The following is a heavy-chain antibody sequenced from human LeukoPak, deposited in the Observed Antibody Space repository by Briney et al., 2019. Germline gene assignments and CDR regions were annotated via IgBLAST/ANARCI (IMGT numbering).Heavy chain of an antibody. CDR3: ARAPLYPEGSYWFDP. CDR2: INAGNGNT. CDR1: GYTFTSYA. Sequence: ASVKVSCKASGYTFTSYAMHWVRQAPGQRLEWMGWINAGNGNTKYSQKFQGRVTITRDTSASTAYMELSSLRSEDTAVYYCARAPLYPEGSYWFDPWGQGTLVTVSS. J-gene: IGHJ5*02. V-gene: IGHV1-3*01. D-gene: IGHD5/OR15-5a*01.